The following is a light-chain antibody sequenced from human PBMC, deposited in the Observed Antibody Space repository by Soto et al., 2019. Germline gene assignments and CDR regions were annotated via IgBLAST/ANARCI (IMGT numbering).Light chain of an antibody. V-gene: IGKV3-20*01. CDR2: GAS. CDR1: QSVSSSY. CDR3: QQYSRSPRT. Sequence: EIVLTQSPGTLSLSPGERATLSCRASQSVSSSYLAWYQQKPGQAPRLLIYGASSRATGIPDRFSGSGSETDFTLTISRLEPEDFAVYYCQQYSRSPRTFGQGTKVDIK. J-gene: IGKJ1*01.